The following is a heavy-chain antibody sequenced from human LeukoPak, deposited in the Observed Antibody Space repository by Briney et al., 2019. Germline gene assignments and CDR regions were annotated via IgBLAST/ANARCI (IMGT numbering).Heavy chain of an antibody. J-gene: IGHJ4*02. CDR2: INPSGGST. D-gene: IGHD4-11*01. V-gene: IGHV1-46*01. CDR1: GYTFTSYY. Sequence: ASVKVSCKASGYTFTSYYMHWVRQAPGQGLEWMGIINPSGGSTDYAQKFQGRVTMTRDTSTSTVYMELSSLRSEDTAVYYCARLQRDDYSNRDVDYWGQGTLVTVSS. CDR3: ARLQRDDYSNRDVDY.